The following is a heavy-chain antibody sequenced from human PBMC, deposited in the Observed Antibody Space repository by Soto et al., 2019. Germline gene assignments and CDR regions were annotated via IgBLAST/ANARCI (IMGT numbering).Heavy chain of an antibody. D-gene: IGHD2-15*01. Sequence: APVKVSCKASGYTLTSYGISWVRQAPGQGLEWMGWISAYNGNTNYAQKLQGRVTMTTDTSTSTAYMELRSLRSDDTAVYYCARVGSGGKRVTYYFDYWGQGTLVTVSS. V-gene: IGHV1-18*01. CDR3: ARVGSGGKRVTYYFDY. J-gene: IGHJ4*02. CDR1: GYTLTSYG. CDR2: ISAYNGNT.